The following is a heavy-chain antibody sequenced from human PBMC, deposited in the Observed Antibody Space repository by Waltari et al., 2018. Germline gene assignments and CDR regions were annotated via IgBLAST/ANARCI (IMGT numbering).Heavy chain of an antibody. J-gene: IGHJ4*02. Sequence: EVQLLESGGGLVQPGGSLRLSCAASGFTFSSYAMSWVRQAPGRGLGWVSASSGRGGSTYYADSVKGRFTISRDNSKNTLYLQMNSLRAEDTAVYYCAKDRDAGASPPGWGQGTLVTVSS. CDR2: SSGRGGST. CDR1: GFTFSSYA. V-gene: IGHV3-23*01. CDR3: AKDRDAGASPPG. D-gene: IGHD1-26*01.